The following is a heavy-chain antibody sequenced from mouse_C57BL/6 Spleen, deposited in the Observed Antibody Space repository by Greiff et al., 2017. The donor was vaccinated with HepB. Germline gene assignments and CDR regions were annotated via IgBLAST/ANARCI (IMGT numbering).Heavy chain of an antibody. CDR2: INPNNGGT. D-gene: IGHD1-1*01. CDR1: GYTFTDYN. V-gene: IGHV1-22*01. Sequence: EVQLQQSGPELVKPGASVKMSCKASGYTFTDYNMHWVKQSHGKSLEWIGYINPNNGGTSYNQKFKGKATLTVNKSSSTAYMELRSLTSEDSAVYYCARAPLPYYYVSSPWFAYWGQGTLVTVSA. J-gene: IGHJ3*01. CDR3: ARAPLPYYYVSSPWFAY.